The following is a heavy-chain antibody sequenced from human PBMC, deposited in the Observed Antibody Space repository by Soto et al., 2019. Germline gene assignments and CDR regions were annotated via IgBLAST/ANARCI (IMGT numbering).Heavy chain of an antibody. CDR1: GSRFSNYV. J-gene: IGHJ4*02. CDR3: AREGRGKKAGYNGLVSLGY. D-gene: IGHD2-2*02. Sequence: QVQLVQSGAEVKTPGSSLKVSCKVSGSRFSNYVISWVRQAPGHGLEWLGRIIPIFNSTKYAQNFQGRVTITAEKSTSTGSLELSSLRSDDTAVYYCAREGRGKKAGYNGLVSLGYWGQGTLVTVSS. V-gene: IGHV1-69*06. CDR2: IIPIFNST.